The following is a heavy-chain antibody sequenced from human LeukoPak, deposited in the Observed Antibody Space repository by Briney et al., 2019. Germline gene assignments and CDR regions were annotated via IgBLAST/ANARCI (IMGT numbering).Heavy chain of an antibody. D-gene: IGHD1-26*01. CDR2: INPSGGST. J-gene: IGHJ3*02. CDR3: ARGPVGAYDAFDI. CDR1: GYTFTGYY. Sequence: ASVKVSCKASGYTFTGYYMHWVRQAPGQGLEWMGIINPSGGSTSYAQKFQGRVTMTRDMSTSTVYMELSSLRSEDTAVYYCARGPVGAYDAFDIWGQGTMVTVSS. V-gene: IGHV1-46*01.